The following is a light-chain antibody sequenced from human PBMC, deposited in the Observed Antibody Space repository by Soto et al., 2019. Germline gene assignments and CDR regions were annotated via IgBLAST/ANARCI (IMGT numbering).Light chain of an antibody. CDR2: ATS. CDR3: QHFITWPPLFT. V-gene: IGKV3-15*01. CDR1: QNIRDN. Sequence: TQSPATLSVSPGERATLSCRASQNIRDNLAWYQQRPGQAPRLLIYATSTRATGVPARFSGRGFDSVCPLTIHRLQSEDFSIYPCQHFITWPPLFTFGPGTTVDIK. J-gene: IGKJ3*01.